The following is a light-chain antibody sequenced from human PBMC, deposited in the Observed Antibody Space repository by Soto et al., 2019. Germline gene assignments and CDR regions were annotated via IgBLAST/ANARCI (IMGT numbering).Light chain of an antibody. CDR2: TAS. CDR3: QHYESSRPSYT. V-gene: IGKV3-20*01. Sequence: EIVLTQSPGTLSLSPGERATLSCRASQSLASNYLAWYQQKPGQAPRLLIYTASTRATGIPDRFSGSGSGTDVTLTISRLEPEDFAVYYCQHYESSRPSYTFGQGTKLEVK. J-gene: IGKJ2*01. CDR1: QSLASNY.